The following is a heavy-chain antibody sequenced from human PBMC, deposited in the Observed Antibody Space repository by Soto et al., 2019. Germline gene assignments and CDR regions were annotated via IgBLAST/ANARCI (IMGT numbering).Heavy chain of an antibody. Sequence: ASVKVSCKASGYTFTTYYIHWVRQAPGQGLEWMGIINPSGGSTNYAQRFQGRVTMTSDTSTSTVYMDLSSLRTDDTAVYYCARVIVPTTVTTSNWFDPWGQGTLVIVSS. V-gene: IGHV1-46*01. CDR3: ARVIVPTTVTTSNWFDP. D-gene: IGHD4-17*01. CDR1: GYTFTTYY. J-gene: IGHJ5*02. CDR2: INPSGGST.